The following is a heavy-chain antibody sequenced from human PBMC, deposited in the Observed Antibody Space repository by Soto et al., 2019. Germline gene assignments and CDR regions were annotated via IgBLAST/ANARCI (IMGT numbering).Heavy chain of an antibody. Sequence: GGSLRLSCAASGFTFSSYAMHWVRQAPGKGLEWVAVISYDGSNKYYADSVKGRFTISRDNSKNTLYLQMNSLRAEDTAVYYCARDSFSVKTYHRNGMAVWAQGTTVTVS. CDR3: ARDSFSVKTYHRNGMAV. CDR1: GFTFSSYA. CDR2: ISYDGSNK. V-gene: IGHV3-30-3*01. D-gene: IGHD1-26*01. J-gene: IGHJ6*02.